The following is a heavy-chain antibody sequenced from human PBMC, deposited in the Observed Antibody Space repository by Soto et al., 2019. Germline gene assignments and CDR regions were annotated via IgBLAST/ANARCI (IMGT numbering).Heavy chain of an antibody. CDR2: ISGSGGRS. Sequence: EVQLLDSGGGLVQPGGSLRLSCAASGFTFSNYAMTWVRQGPGKGLEWVSGISGSGGRSYYADSVKGRFTISRDNSQSTLYLQMNSLRAEDTAVYYCAKAYFVSSSEQPYYFDYWGQGTLVTVSS. J-gene: IGHJ4*02. V-gene: IGHV3-23*01. CDR1: GFTFSNYA. CDR3: AKAYFVSSSEQPYYFDY. D-gene: IGHD6-13*01.